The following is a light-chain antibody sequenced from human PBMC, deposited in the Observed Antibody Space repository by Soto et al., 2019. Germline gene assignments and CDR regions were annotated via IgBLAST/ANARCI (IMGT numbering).Light chain of an antibody. CDR3: QQRSNWPLVT. CDR2: DVS. CDR1: QSVNSY. J-gene: IGKJ4*01. Sequence: EIVLAQSPATLSLSPGERATLSCRASQSVNSYLAWYQQKPGQAPRLLIYDVSNRATGIPARFSGSGSGTDFTLTISSLEPEDFAVYYCQQRSNWPLVTFGGGTKVEIK. V-gene: IGKV3-11*01.